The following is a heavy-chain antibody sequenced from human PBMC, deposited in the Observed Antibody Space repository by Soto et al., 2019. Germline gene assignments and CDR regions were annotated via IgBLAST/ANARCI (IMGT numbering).Heavy chain of an antibody. V-gene: IGHV3-21*06. D-gene: IGHD6-19*01. CDR3: AKFTEPGSSSIWYYFEY. J-gene: IGHJ4*02. Sequence: GGSLRLCCVGSGFTFSGYSMAWVRQAPGRGLEWVASISSRSTNIDYADSVKGRFTISRDNAKNLVSLQMSSLRGEDTALYYCAKFTEPGSSSIWYYFEYWGQGTPVTV. CDR1: GFTFSGYS. CDR2: ISSRSTNI.